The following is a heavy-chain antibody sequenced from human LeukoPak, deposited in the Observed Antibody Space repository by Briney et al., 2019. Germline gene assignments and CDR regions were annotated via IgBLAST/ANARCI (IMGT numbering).Heavy chain of an antibody. D-gene: IGHD6-19*01. V-gene: IGHV1-8*01. J-gene: IGHJ5*02. Sequence: GSVKVSSKASGYTFTSYDINWVRQTTGRGVGWRGGMNPNRVNTAHAQTFQGRVTITRNTSISTAYMQLSSLTSEDTDVYYCARGRGAVAGTDWFDPWGQGTLVTVSS. CDR1: GYTFTSYD. CDR2: MNPNRVNT. CDR3: ARGRGAVAGTDWFDP.